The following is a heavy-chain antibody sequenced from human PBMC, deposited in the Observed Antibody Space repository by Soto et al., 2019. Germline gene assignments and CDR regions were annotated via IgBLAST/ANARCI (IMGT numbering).Heavy chain of an antibody. CDR2: IKQDGSEK. V-gene: IGHV3-7*01. CDR1: GFTFSSYW. Sequence: GGSLRLSCAASGFTFSSYWMSWVRQAPGKGLEWVANIKQDGSEKYYVDSVKGRFTISRDNAKNSLYLQMNSLRAEDTAVYYCAAYNWNDGGYAFDIWGQGTMVTVSS. J-gene: IGHJ3*02. CDR3: AAYNWNDGGYAFDI. D-gene: IGHD1-1*01.